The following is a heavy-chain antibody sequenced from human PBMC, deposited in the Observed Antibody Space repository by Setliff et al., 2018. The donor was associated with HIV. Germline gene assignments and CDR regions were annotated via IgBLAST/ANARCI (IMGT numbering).Heavy chain of an antibody. CDR2: ITSSGTTT. CDR1: GYSFPSHW. CDR3: AIIRVNGSPY. Sequence: PGESLKISCKGSGYSFPSHWIGWVRQMPGKGLEWVSYITSSGTTTLYGDSMRGRFTASRDNAESSMYLQMNNLRAEDTAVYYCAIIRVNGSPYWGQGTPVTVSS. D-gene: IGHD3-10*01. J-gene: IGHJ4*02. V-gene: IGHV3-48*04.